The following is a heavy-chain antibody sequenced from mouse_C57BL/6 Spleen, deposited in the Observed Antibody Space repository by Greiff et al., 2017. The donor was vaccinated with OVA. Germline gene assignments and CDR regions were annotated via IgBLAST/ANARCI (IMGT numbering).Heavy chain of an antibody. CDR2: IDPSDSET. Sequence: QLQQPGAELVRPGSSVKLSCKASGYTFTSYWMHWVKQRPIQGLEWIGNIDPSDSETHYNQKFKDKATLTVDKSSSTAYMQLSSLTSEDSAVYYCARSHYGSSYEYFDVWGTGTTVTVSS. CDR3: ARSHYGSSYEYFDV. D-gene: IGHD1-1*01. J-gene: IGHJ1*03. V-gene: IGHV1-52*01. CDR1: GYTFTSYW.